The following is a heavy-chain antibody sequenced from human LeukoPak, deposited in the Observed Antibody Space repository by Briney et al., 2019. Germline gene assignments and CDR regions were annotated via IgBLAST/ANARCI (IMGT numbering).Heavy chain of an antibody. J-gene: IGHJ3*02. CDR1: GGSISSSSYY. CDR2: IYYSGST. V-gene: IGHV4-39*07. CDR3: ARDDYGVTDAFDI. D-gene: IGHD3-16*01. Sequence: SETLSLTCTVSGGSISSSSYYWGWIRQPPGKGLEWIGSIYYSGSTYYNPSLKSRVTISVDTSKNQFSLKLSSVTAADTAVYYCARDDYGVTDAFDIWGQGTMVTVSS.